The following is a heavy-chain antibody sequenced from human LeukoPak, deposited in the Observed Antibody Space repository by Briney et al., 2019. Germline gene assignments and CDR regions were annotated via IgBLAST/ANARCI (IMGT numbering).Heavy chain of an antibody. J-gene: IGHJ4*02. CDR1: GGSVSSGSYY. CDR3: ARTLGYYDSSGYSDFDY. Sequence: SETLSLTCTVSGGSVSSGSYYWSWIRQPAGKGLEWIGRIYASGSTNYNPSLKSRVTTSLDTSKNQFSLKLSSVTAADTAVYYCARTLGYYDSSGYSDFDYWGQGTLVTVSS. V-gene: IGHV4-61*02. D-gene: IGHD3-22*01. CDR2: IYASGST.